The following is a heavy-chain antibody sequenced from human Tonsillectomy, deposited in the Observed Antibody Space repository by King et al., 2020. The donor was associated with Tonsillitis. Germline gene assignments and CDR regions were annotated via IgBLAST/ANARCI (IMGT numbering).Heavy chain of an antibody. CDR2: ISYDGSNK. V-gene: IGHV3-30*03. Sequence: QVQLVESGGGVVQPGRSLRLSCAASGFTFSNFDMHWVRQAPGKGLEWVAVISYDGSNKYCADSVKGRFTISRDNSKNTLYLQMNSLTTEDTAVFYCARGARIDGDDDFLAYFQQWGQGTLVTVSS. CDR1: GFTFSNFD. D-gene: IGHD4-17*01. CDR3: ARGARIDGDDDFLAYFQQ. J-gene: IGHJ1*01.